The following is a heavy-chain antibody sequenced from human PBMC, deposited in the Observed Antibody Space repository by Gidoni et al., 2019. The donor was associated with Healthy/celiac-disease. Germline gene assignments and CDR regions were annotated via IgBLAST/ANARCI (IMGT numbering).Heavy chain of an antibody. V-gene: IGHV1-2*02. Sequence: QVQLVQSGAEVKKPGASVKVSCKASGYTFTGYYMHWVRQAPGQGLEWMGWINPNSGGTNYAQKFQGRVTMTRDTSISTAYMELSRLRSDDTAVYYCARGGGTTAPYYYYGMDVWGQGTTVTVSS. CDR1: GYTFTGYY. CDR3: ARGGGTTAPYYYYGMDV. D-gene: IGHD1-1*01. CDR2: INPNSGGT. J-gene: IGHJ6*02.